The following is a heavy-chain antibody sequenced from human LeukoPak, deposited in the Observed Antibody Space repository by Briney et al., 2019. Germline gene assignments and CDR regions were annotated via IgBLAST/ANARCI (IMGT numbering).Heavy chain of an antibody. CDR3: ATLILRYFDWPPARFDP. V-gene: IGHV4-31*03. CDR1: GGSISSGGYY. J-gene: IGHJ5*02. D-gene: IGHD3-9*01. CDR2: IYYSGST. Sequence: SETLSLTCTVSGGSISSGGYYWSWIRQHPGKGLEWIGYIYYSGSTYYNPPLKSRVTISVDTSKNQFSLKLSSVTAADTAVYYCATLILRYFDWPPARFDPWGQGTLVTVSS.